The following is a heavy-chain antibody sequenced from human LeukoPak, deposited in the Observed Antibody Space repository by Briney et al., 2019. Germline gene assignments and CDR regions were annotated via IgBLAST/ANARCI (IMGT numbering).Heavy chain of an antibody. CDR3: ARVKAGGCSGGSCYSRYYYYYGMDV. CDR1: GGSISSGGYS. J-gene: IGHJ6*02. V-gene: IGHV4-30-2*01. Sequence: KTSETLSLTCAVSGGSISSGGYSWSWIRQPPGKGLEWIGYIYHSGSTYYNPSLKSRVTISVDTSKNQFSLKLSSVAAADTAVYYCARVKAGGCSGGSCYSRYYYYYGMDVWGQGTTVTVSS. CDR2: IYHSGST. D-gene: IGHD2-15*01.